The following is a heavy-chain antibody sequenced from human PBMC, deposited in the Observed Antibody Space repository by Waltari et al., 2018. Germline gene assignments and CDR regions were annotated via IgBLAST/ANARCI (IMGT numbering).Heavy chain of an antibody. D-gene: IGHD3-22*01. J-gene: IGHJ4*02. CDR3: VRDSSGTY. Sequence: EVQLVESGGGLVQPGGSLRLSCAASGLTFSSHWMYWVRQTPGKGLVWVSGINSDGSSTSYADSVKGRVTISRDNAKNTLYLQMNSLRAEDTAVYYCVRDSSGTYWGQGTQVTVSS. CDR2: INSDGSST. CDR1: GLTFSSHW. V-gene: IGHV3-74*01.